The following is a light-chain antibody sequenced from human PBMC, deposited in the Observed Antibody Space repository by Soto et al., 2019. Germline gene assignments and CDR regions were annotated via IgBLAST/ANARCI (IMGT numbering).Light chain of an antibody. V-gene: IGKV1-5*03. CDR2: KAS. Sequence: DMQMTQSPSTLSSSVGDRVTITCRASQSISSWLAWYQQKPGKAPKLLIYKASTLESGVPSRFSGSGSGTEFTLTISSLQPYDFATYFCQQYNSSSLLAFGGGTKVDI. CDR3: QQYNSSSLLA. J-gene: IGKJ4*01. CDR1: QSISSW.